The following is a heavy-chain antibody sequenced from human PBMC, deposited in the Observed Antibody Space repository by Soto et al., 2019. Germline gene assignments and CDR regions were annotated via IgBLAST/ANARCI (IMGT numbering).Heavy chain of an antibody. Sequence: ESLSPTCAVSGASITGYYWSGIRQPSGRGLEWIGLVYHTGYTTYNPSLRGRVTMSLDTSKNQISLKLTSVTAADTAVYYCAKDPLEGGWAARPGSWFDPWGLGTLVTVYS. J-gene: IGHJ5*02. D-gene: IGHD6-6*01. CDR3: AKDPLEGGWAARPGSWFDP. CDR2: VYHTGYT. CDR1: GASITGYY. V-gene: IGHV4-4*07.